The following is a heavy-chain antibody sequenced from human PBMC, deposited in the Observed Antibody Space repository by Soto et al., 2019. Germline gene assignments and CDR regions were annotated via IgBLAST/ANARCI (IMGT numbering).Heavy chain of an antibody. J-gene: IGHJ4*02. CDR1: GGTFSTST. Sequence: ASVKVSCKASGGTFSTSTFTWVRQAPGQGLEWMGRTIPLLNVADYAQDFQGRLTITADRSTSTTYMELTSLTSKDTAVYYCARDSPIGSTFSGYDAIDSWGQGTLVTVSS. CDR2: TIPLLNVA. CDR3: ARDSPIGSTFSGYDAIDS. V-gene: IGHV1-69*04. D-gene: IGHD5-12*01.